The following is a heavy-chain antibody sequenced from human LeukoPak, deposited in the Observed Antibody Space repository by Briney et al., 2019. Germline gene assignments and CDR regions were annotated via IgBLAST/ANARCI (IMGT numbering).Heavy chain of an antibody. CDR1: GGSFGGYY. J-gene: IGHJ4*02. CDR2: INHSGST. CDR3: ARGDFNVAAFRRVYFDY. D-gene: IGHD2-15*01. Sequence: SETLSLTCAVYGGSFGGYYWSWIRQPPGKGLEWIGEINHSGSTNYNPSLKSRVTISVDTSKNQFSLKLSSVTAADTAVYYCARGDFNVAAFRRVYFDYWGQGTLVTVSS. V-gene: IGHV4-34*01.